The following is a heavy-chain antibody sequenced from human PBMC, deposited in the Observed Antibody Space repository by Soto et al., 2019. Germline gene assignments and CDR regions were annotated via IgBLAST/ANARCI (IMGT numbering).Heavy chain of an antibody. Sequence: PGGSLRLSCAASGFTFDDYAMHWVRQAPGKGLEWVSAISGSGGSTYYADSVKGRFTISRDNSKNTLYLQMNSLRAEDTAVYYCAKEWGSGALIVVVIAFDYWGQGTLVTVS. V-gene: IGHV3-23*01. CDR3: AKEWGSGALIVVVIAFDY. D-gene: IGHD3-22*01. CDR1: GFTFDDYA. CDR2: ISGSGGST. J-gene: IGHJ4*02.